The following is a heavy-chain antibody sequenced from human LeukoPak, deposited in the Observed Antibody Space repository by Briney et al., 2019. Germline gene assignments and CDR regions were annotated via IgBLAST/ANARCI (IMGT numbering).Heavy chain of an antibody. CDR1: GGSISNSRYY. V-gene: IGHV3-69-1*01. CDR2: ISSSGTK. J-gene: IGHJ5*02. D-gene: IGHD6-13*01. Sequence: PSETLSLTCSVSGGSISNSRYYWGWLRQAPGKGLEWVSCISSSGTKYYADSVKGRFTTSRDNGKSSLSLEMNSLRDEDTGVYYCARGPSSSSWSRFDPWGQGTLVTVSS. CDR3: ARGPSSSSWSRFDP.